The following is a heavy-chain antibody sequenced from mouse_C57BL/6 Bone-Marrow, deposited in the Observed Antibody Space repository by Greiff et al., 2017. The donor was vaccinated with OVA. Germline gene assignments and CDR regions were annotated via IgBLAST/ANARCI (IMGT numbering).Heavy chain of an antibody. CDR3: ARGGYYDYGLLGY. CDR1: GFNIKNTY. Sequence: VQLKQSVAELVRPGASVKLSCTASGFNIKNTYMHWVKQRPEQGLEWIGRIDPANGNTKYAPKFQGKATITADPSSNTAYLQRSSLTSEDTAIDYCARGGYYDYGLLGYWGQGTLVTVSA. D-gene: IGHD2-4*01. V-gene: IGHV14-3*01. CDR2: IDPANGNT. J-gene: IGHJ3*01.